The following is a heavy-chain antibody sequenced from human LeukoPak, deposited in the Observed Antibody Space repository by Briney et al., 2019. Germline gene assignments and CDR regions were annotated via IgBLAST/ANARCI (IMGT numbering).Heavy chain of an antibody. CDR1: RGSISSYY. CDR3: ARGVVVVVAPSVWDAFDI. Sequence: SETLSLTCTVSRGSISSYYWSWMRQPPGKGLEWIGYIYYSGSTNYNPSLKSRVTISVDTSKNQFSLKLSSVTAADTAVYYCARGVVVVVAPSVWDAFDIWGQGTMVTVSS. CDR2: IYYSGST. V-gene: IGHV4-59*01. D-gene: IGHD2-15*01. J-gene: IGHJ3*02.